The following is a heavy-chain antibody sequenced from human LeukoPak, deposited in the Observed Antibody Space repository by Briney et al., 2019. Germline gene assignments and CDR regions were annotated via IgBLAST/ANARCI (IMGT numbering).Heavy chain of an antibody. CDR2: IINDGSYT. V-gene: IGHV3-74*01. Sequence: PGGSLRLSCAASGFTFSPVWMHWVRQAPGKGLMWVSHIINDGSYTTYADSVKGRFTISRDNAKNTVYLQMNSLRAEDTAVYYCARDYVWGSYRYTTYWGQGTLVTVSS. CDR3: ARDYVWGSYRYTTY. J-gene: IGHJ4*02. D-gene: IGHD3-16*02. CDR1: GFTFSPVW.